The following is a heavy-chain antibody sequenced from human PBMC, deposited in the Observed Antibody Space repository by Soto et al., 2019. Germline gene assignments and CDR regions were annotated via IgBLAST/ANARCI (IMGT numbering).Heavy chain of an antibody. J-gene: IGHJ3*02. CDR1: GYTFTSYD. V-gene: IGHV1-8*01. CDR3: ARSTYYYDSPVGAFDI. D-gene: IGHD3-22*01. CDR2: MNPNSGNT. Sequence: GASVKVSCKASGYTFTSYDIDWVRQATGQGLEWMGWMNPNSGNTGYAQKFQGRVTMTRNTSISTAYMELSSLRSEDTAVYYCARSTYYYDSPVGAFDIWGQGTMVTVSS.